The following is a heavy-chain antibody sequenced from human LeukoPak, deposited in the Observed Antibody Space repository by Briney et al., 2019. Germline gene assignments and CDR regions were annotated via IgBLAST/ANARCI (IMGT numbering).Heavy chain of an antibody. Sequence: PGGSLRLSCAASGFTFSSYSMNWVRQAPGKGLEWVSSISSSSSYIYYADSVEGRFTISRDNAKNSLYLQMNSLRAEDTAVYYCARVLIYYDSSGYGYWGQGTLVTVSS. CDR2: ISSSSSYI. CDR1: GFTFSSYS. V-gene: IGHV3-21*01. D-gene: IGHD3-22*01. J-gene: IGHJ4*02. CDR3: ARVLIYYDSSGYGY.